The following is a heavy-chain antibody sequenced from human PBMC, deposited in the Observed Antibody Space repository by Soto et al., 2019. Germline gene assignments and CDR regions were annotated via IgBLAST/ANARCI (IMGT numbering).Heavy chain of an antibody. CDR2: ISGSGGST. CDR3: AKDSSTHDYGDYVRPDAFDI. Sequence: GGSLRLSCAASGFTFSSYAMSWVRQAPGKGLEWVSAISGSGGSTYYADSVKGRFTISRDNSKNTLYLQMNSLRAEDTAVYYCAKDSSTHDYGDYVRPDAFDIWGQGTMVTVSS. J-gene: IGHJ3*02. V-gene: IGHV3-23*01. CDR1: GFTFSSYA. D-gene: IGHD4-17*01.